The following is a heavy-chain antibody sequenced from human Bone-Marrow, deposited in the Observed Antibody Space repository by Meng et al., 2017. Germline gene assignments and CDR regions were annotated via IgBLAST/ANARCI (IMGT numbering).Heavy chain of an antibody. CDR3: ARDGRNSGSNTAIDY. Sequence: VPLGRSGAEGKKRGAPVKVSCKASGYTFTSDGISWVRQAPGQGLEWMGWISAYNGNTNYAQKLQDRVTMTTDTSTSTAYMELRSLRSDDTAVYYCARDGRNSGSNTAIDYWGQGTLVTVSS. V-gene: IGHV1-18*01. CDR2: ISAYNGNT. J-gene: IGHJ4*02. CDR1: GYTFTSDG. D-gene: IGHD1-26*01.